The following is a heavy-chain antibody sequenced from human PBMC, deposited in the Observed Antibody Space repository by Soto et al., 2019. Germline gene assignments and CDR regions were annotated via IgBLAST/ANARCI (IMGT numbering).Heavy chain of an antibody. V-gene: IGHV3-15*01. J-gene: IGHJ4*02. D-gene: IGHD2-8*01. CDR3: STDRGHMYDFDY. Sequence: EVQLVEPGGGLVKPGGSLRLSCAASGFTFDNAWMSWVRQAPGKGLEWDGRIKSKTDGGTADYAAPGKGRFTISRDDSKNTLFLQMNSLKTEDTAVYYCSTDRGHMYDFDYWGQGTLVPVSS. CDR2: IKSKTDGGTA. CDR1: GFTFDNAW.